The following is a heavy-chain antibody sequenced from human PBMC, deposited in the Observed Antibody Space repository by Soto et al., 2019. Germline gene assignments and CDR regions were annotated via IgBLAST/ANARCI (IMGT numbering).Heavy chain of an antibody. CDR2: INSDGSST. V-gene: IGHV3-74*01. Sequence: PVGSLRLSCAASGFTFSSYWMHWVRQAPGKGLVWVSRINSDGSSTSYADSVKGRFTISRDNAKNTLYLQMNSLRAEDTAVYYCARRGWAYSSGWYLDYWGQGTLVTVSS. D-gene: IGHD6-19*01. CDR3: ARRGWAYSSGWYLDY. J-gene: IGHJ4*02. CDR1: GFTFSSYW.